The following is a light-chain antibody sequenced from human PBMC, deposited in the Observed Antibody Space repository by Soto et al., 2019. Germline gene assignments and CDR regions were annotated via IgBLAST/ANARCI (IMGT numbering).Light chain of an antibody. J-gene: IGLJ1*01. Sequence: QSALTQPASVSGSPGQSITISCTGTSSDVGGYKYVSWYQQHPGRAPKILIYEVTNRPSGVSDRFSGSKSGNTASLTVSGLQAEDEADYYCNSYSSSSTLLFGTGTKLTVL. V-gene: IGLV2-14*01. CDR2: EVT. CDR3: NSYSSSSTLL. CDR1: SSDVGGYKY.